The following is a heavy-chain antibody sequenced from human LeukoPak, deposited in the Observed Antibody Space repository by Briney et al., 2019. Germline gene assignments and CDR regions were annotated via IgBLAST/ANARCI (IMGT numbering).Heavy chain of an antibody. D-gene: IGHD3-3*01. CDR2: INTNTGNP. CDR3: ARDSQLRFLGWPEDWFDP. CDR1: GYTFTSYA. V-gene: IGHV7-4-1*02. Sequence: ASVKVSCKASGYTFTSYAMNWVRQAPGQGLEWMGWINTNTGNPTYAQGFTGRFVFSLDTSVSTAYLQISSLKAEDTAVYYCARDSQLRFLGWPEDWFDPWGQGTLVTVSS. J-gene: IGHJ5*02.